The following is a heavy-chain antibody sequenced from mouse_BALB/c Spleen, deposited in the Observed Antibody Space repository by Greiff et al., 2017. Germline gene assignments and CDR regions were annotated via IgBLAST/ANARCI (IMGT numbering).Heavy chain of an antibody. D-gene: IGHD1-1*01. V-gene: IGHV3-2*02. CDR2: ISYSGST. CDR1: GYSITSDYA. J-gene: IGHJ4*01. Sequence: VQLKESGPGLVKPSQSLSLTCTVTGYSITSDYAWNWIRQFPGNKLEWMGYISYSGSTSYNPSLKSRISITRDTSKNQFFLQLNSVTTEDTATYYCASYYYGSSYNAMDYWGQGTSVTVSS. CDR3: ASYYYGSSYNAMDY.